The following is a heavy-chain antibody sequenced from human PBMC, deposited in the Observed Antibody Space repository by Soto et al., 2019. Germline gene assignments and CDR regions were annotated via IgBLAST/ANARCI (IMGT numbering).Heavy chain of an antibody. CDR1: GFSFSSDW. D-gene: IGHD7-27*01. J-gene: IGHJ4*02. CDR2: INEDGSSK. Sequence: PGGSLRLSCAASGFSFSSDWMSWVRQAPGKGLEWVANINEDGSSKCFADSVKGRFTISRDNAKNTLYLQMNSLRAEDTAVYYCASSLLTPFDYWGQGTLVNVSS. V-gene: IGHV3-7*01. CDR3: ASSLLTPFDY.